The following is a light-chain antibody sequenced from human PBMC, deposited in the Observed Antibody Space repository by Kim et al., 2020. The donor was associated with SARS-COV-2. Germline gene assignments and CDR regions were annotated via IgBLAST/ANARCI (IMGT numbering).Light chain of an antibody. V-gene: IGLV3-21*04. Sequence: ASGKTGGSTCGGNNIGSKSVHWYQQKPGQAPVLVIYYDSDRPSGIPERFSGSNSGNTATLTISRVEAGDEADYYCQVWDSSSDHPVFGGGTKLTVL. CDR1: NIGSKS. CDR2: YDS. CDR3: QVWDSSSDHPV. J-gene: IGLJ3*02.